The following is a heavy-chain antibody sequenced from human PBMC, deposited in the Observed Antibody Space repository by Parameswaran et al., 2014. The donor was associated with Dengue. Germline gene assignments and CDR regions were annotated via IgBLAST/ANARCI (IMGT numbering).Heavy chain of an antibody. Sequence: WVRQAPGQRLEWMGWINAGNGNTKYSQKFQGRVTITRDTSASTAYMELSSLRSEDTAVYYCARYASSWSSFEDWGQGTLVTVSS. J-gene: IGHJ4*02. V-gene: IGHV1-3*01. D-gene: IGHD6-13*01. CDR2: INAGNGNT. CDR3: ARYASSWSSFED.